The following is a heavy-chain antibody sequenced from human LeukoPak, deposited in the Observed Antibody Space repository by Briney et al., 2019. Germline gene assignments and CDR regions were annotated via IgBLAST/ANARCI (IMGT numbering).Heavy chain of an antibody. CDR3: AKDYYCSSTSCHARAFDI. CDR2: ISGSGGST. V-gene: IGHV3-23*01. CDR1: GFTFSSYA. J-gene: IGHJ3*02. D-gene: IGHD2-2*01. Sequence: PGXXLRLSCAASGFTFSSYAMSWVRQAPGKGLEWVSAISGSGGSTYYADSVKGRFTISRDNSKNTLYLQTNSLRAEDTAVYYCAKDYYCSSTSCHARAFDIWGQGTMVTVSS.